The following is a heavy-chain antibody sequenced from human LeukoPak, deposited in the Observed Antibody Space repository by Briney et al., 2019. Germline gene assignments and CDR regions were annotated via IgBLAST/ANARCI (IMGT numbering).Heavy chain of an antibody. D-gene: IGHD3-10*01. CDR1: GFTFRGYW. CDR3: ARGGYGAGSTYYYGMDV. CDR2: INNVGSTT. J-gene: IGHJ6*02. V-gene: IGHV3-74*01. Sequence: GGSLRLSCAATGFTFRGYWFHWVRQVPGKGLVWVSRINNVGSTTIYADSVKGRFTISRDNAKNSLYLQMNSLRVEDTAVHYCARGGYGAGSTYYYGMDVWGQGTTVTVSS.